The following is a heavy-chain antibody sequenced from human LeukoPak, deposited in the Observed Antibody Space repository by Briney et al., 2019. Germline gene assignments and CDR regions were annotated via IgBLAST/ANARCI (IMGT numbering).Heavy chain of an antibody. V-gene: IGHV3-33*06. CDR2: IWYDGSNK. D-gene: IGHD6-19*01. J-gene: IGHJ4*02. CDR3: AKVLGVYSSGWYYFDY. Sequence: GGSLRLSCAASGFTFSSYGMHWVRQAPGKGLEWVAVIWYDGSNKYYADSVKGRFTIPRDNSKNTLYLQMNSLRAEDTAVYYCAKVLGVYSSGWYYFDYWGQGTLVTVSS. CDR1: GFTFSSYG.